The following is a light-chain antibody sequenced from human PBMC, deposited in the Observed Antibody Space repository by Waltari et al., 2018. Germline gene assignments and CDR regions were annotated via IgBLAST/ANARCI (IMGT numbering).Light chain of an antibody. CDR2: RND. CDR3: ATWDDRMNGHWV. Sequence: QSVLTQSPSASGTPGQRVTISCSGSSSNIGDNVVNWYKQLPGKAPKLLIYRNDQRPSWVPDRFSASKSGTSASLAISGLQSEDEADYYYATWDDRMNGHWVFGGGTKVTVL. J-gene: IGLJ3*02. CDR1: SSNIGDNV. V-gene: IGLV1-44*01.